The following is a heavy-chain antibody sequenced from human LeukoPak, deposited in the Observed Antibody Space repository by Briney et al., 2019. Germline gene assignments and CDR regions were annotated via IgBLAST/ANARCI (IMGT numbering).Heavy chain of an antibody. Sequence: SETLSLTCTVPGGSISSYYWSWIRLPPGKGLEWIGYIYTSGSTNYNPSLKSRVTISVDTSKNQFSLKLSSVTAADTAVYYCARQPVRSYYYYMDVWGKGTTVTVSS. J-gene: IGHJ6*03. CDR2: IYTSGST. CDR1: GGSISSYY. V-gene: IGHV4-4*09. CDR3: ARQPVRSYYYYMDV. D-gene: IGHD1-14*01.